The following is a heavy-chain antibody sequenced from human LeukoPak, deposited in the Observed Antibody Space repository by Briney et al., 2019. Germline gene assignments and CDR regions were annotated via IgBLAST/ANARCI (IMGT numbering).Heavy chain of an antibody. CDR1: GYTFTSYG. Sequence: ASVKVSCKASGYTFTSYGISWVRQAPGQGLEWMGWISAYNGNTNYAQKLQGRVTMTTDTSTSTAYMELRSLRSDDTAVYYCARASSVDEYFQHWGQGSLVTVSS. J-gene: IGHJ1*01. D-gene: IGHD3-22*01. V-gene: IGHV1-18*01. CDR3: ARASSVDEYFQH. CDR2: ISAYNGNT.